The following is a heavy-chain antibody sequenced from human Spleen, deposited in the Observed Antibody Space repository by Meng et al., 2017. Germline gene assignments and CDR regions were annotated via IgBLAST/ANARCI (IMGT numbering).Heavy chain of an antibody. CDR1: GDSVSSNSAA. CDR2: TYYKSRWYN. D-gene: IGHD2-2*01. CDR3: ARDSHCSGSSRANYFDY. J-gene: IGHJ4*02. Sequence: QVLLQQSGPGLVKPSQTLSLTCAISGDSVSSNSAAWNWIRRSPSRGLEWLGRTYYKSRWYNGYAASVKSRITINPDTSKNQFSLQLNSVTSEDSALYYCARDSHCSGSSRANYFDYWGQGTLVTVSS. V-gene: IGHV6-1*01.